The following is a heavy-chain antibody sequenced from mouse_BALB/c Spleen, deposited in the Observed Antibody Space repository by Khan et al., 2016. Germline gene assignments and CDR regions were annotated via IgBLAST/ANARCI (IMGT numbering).Heavy chain of an antibody. D-gene: IGHD1-1*01. CDR1: GFAFSSYW. J-gene: IGHJ3*01. V-gene: IGHV1-80*01. CDR3: RNGTPFAN. CDR2: IYPGDGDT. Sequence: VQLQESGAELVRPGSSVKISCKASGFAFSSYWMNWVKQRPGQGLEWIGQIYPGDGDTNYNGKFKGKATLTADKSSSTAYMQLSSLTSEDSAVYFFRNGTPFANWGQGTLVTVSA.